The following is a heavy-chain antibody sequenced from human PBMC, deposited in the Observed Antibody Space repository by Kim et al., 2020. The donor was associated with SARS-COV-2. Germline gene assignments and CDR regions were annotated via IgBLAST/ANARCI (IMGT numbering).Heavy chain of an antibody. CDR1: GYTFTSYG. Sequence: ASVKVSCKASGYTFTSYGISWVRQALGQGLEWMGWISAYNGNTNYAQKLQGRVTMTTDTSTSTAYMELRSLRSDDTAVYYCARDLLWFNYYYGMDVWGQGTTVTVSS. J-gene: IGHJ6*02. CDR2: ISAYNGNT. CDR3: ARDLLWFNYYYGMDV. D-gene: IGHD3-10*01. V-gene: IGHV1-18*01.